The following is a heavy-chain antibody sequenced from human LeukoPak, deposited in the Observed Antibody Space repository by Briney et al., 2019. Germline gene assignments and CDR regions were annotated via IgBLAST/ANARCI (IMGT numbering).Heavy chain of an antibody. CDR1: GVSISSYY. J-gene: IGHJ4*02. V-gene: IGHV4-59*08. Sequence: PGESLSLSCTVSGVSISSYYWSWIRQPPGKGLEWIGYICCSGGTTYNPSFKSRLTISVGTSKNQFSIKLSAVTAPDTAVYYCASLGYSSGWYFDYWGQGTLATVSS. CDR3: ASLGYSSGWYFDY. CDR2: ICCSGGT. D-gene: IGHD6-19*01.